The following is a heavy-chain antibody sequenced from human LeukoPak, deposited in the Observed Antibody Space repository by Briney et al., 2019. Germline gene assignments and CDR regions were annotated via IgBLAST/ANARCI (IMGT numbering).Heavy chain of an antibody. CDR1: GFTFSTYS. CDR3: ARVDSGRNDY. V-gene: IGHV3-21*01. D-gene: IGHD6-13*01. CDR2: ISSSSVYR. Sequence: PGGSLRLSCAASGFTFSTYSMNWVRQAPGKGLEWVSSISSSSVYRYYAESLKGRFTISRDNAKNLLYLQMNSLRAEDTAMYYCARVDSGRNDYWGQGTLVTVSS. J-gene: IGHJ4*02.